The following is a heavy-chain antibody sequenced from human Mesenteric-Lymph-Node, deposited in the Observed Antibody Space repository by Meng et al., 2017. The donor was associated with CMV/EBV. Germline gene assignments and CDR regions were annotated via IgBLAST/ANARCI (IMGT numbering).Heavy chain of an antibody. V-gene: IGHV3-66*01. Sequence: EGHLVECGGGVVQPGGSLRLSCAASGFNVRDKYMSWVRQAPGKGLEWVCIIYRGDNTYYIDSVKDRFTVSRDNSKNTMYLQMNSLRVEDTAVYYCTGDSVSNPNLDYWGQGTLVTASS. J-gene: IGHJ4*02. CDR2: IYRGDNT. CDR3: TGDSVSNPNLDY. D-gene: IGHD3-10*01. CDR1: GFNVRDKY.